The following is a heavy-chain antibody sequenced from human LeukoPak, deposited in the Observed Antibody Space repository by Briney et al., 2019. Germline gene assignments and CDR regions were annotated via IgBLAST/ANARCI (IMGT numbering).Heavy chain of an antibody. CDR1: GGSISSGGYS. CDR3: ARADAHVYFDY. J-gene: IGHJ4*02. V-gene: IGHV4-30-2*01. CDR2: IYHSGST. Sequence: PSQTLSLTCAVSGGSISSGGYSWSWIRQPPGKGLEWIGYIYHSGSTYYNPSLKSRVTISVDRSKNQFSLKLSSVTAADTAVYYCARADAHVYFDYWGQGTLVTVPS.